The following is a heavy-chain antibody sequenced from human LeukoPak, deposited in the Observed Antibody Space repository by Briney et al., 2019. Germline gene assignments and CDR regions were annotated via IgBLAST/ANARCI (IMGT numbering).Heavy chain of an antibody. V-gene: IGHV1-2*02. CDR2: INPNSGGT. J-gene: IGHJ4*02. Sequence: GASVTVSFKASGYTFTDFYMHWVRQAPGRELEWMGWINPNSGGTNYAQRFQGRVTMTRDTSITTASMELGSLTSDDTAVYYCARVGGSDGSGYFGNDYWGQGTLVIVSS. CDR3: ARVGGSDGSGYFGNDY. CDR1: GYTFTDFY. D-gene: IGHD3-22*01.